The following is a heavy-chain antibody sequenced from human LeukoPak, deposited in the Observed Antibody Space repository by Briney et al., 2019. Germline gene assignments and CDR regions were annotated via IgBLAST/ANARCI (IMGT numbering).Heavy chain of an antibody. CDR1: GYTFTSSD. CDR2: MNPNSGNT. V-gene: IGHV1-8*03. J-gene: IGHJ6*03. D-gene: IGHD2/OR15-2a*01. CDR3: ARGQGQYYYYYMDV. Sequence: ASVKVSCKASGYTFTSSDINWVRQAAGQGLEWMGWMNPNSGNTGYAQKFQGRVTITRNTSISTAYMELSSLRSEDTAVYYCARGQGQYYYYYMDVWGKGTTVTVSS.